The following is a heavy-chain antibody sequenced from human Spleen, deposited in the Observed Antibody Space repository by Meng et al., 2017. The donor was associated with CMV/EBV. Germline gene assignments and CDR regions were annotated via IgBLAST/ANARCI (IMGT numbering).Heavy chain of an antibody. CDR2: ISGFGRKT. CDR3: AKDGGLVVPASADS. V-gene: IGHV3-23*01. J-gene: IGHJ4*02. Sequence: SGFIFSNYAMTWVRQAPGKGLEWVSTISGFGRKTYYADSVKGRFTISRDKSKSVVYLQMNSLRAEDTAIYYCAKDGGLVVPASADSWGQGTLVTVSS. D-gene: IGHD2-2*01. CDR1: GFIFSNYA.